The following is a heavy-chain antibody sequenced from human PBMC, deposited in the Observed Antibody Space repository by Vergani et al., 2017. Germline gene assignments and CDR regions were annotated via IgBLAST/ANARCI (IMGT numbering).Heavy chain of an antibody. V-gene: IGHV3-33*01. D-gene: IGHD2-15*01. CDR3: ARGYCSGGSCYSLFDY. CDR2: IWDDGGDK. J-gene: IGHJ4*02. Sequence: QVQLVESGGGVVQPGRSLRLSCAASAFTFSNYGMHWVRQAPGKGLVWVAVIWDDGGDKYYVDSVKGRFTISRDNSKNTLYLQMNSLRAEXTAVYYCARGYCSGGSCYSLFDYWGQGILVTVSS. CDR1: AFTFSNYG.